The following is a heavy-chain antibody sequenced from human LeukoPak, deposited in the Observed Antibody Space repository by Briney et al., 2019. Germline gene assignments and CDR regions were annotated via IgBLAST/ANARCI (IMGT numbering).Heavy chain of an antibody. CDR2: IYYSENT. Sequence: SETLSLTCSVSDDSITDYHWTWIRQPPGKGLEWIGYIYYSENTNYNPSLKSRVTISFDTSKNQLSLRLSSVTAADTAVYYCTRGLDAYKGGSYWGQGTLVTVSS. J-gene: IGHJ4*02. D-gene: IGHD5-24*01. CDR3: TRGLDAYKGGSY. CDR1: DDSITDYH. V-gene: IGHV4-59*12.